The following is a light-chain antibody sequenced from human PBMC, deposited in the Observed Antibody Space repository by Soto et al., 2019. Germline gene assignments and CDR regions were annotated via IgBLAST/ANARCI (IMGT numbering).Light chain of an antibody. V-gene: IGKV3-11*01. CDR1: QSVSSY. CDR3: QQRSNWLLT. Sequence: EIVLTQSPATLSLSPGERATLSCRASQSVSSYLAWYQQKPGQAPRLLIYDASNRATGIPARFSGSGSGTDFTLTICSLDPQDFAVYYCQQRSNWLLTFGGGTKVEIK. J-gene: IGKJ4*01. CDR2: DAS.